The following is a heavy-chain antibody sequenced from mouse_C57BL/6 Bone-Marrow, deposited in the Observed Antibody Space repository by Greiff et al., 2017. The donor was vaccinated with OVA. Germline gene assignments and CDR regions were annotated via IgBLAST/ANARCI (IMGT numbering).Heavy chain of an antibody. J-gene: IGHJ2*01. D-gene: IGHD1-1*01. CDR3: ARHYYGSSLDY. CDR2: IYPRSGNT. V-gene: IGHV1-81*01. Sequence: QVQLQQSGAELARPGASVNLSCKASGYTFTSYGISWVKQRTGQGLEWIGEIYPRSGNTYYNEKFKGKATLTADKSSSTAYMELRSLTSEDSAVYFCARHYYGSSLDYWGQGTTLTVSS. CDR1: GYTFTSYG.